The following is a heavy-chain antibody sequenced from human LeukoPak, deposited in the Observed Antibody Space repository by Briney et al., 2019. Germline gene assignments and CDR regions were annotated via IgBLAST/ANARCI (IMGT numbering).Heavy chain of an antibody. CDR2: INNSGST. CDR1: GGSISSYY. D-gene: IGHD3-22*01. V-gene: IGHV4-4*07. J-gene: IGHJ4*02. CDR3: AREVTPFDYYYDSSGYSSTPEYYFGY. Sequence: PSETLSLTCTVSGGSISSYYWSWIRQPAGKGLEWIGRINNSGSTNYNPSLKSRVTMSVDTSKNQFSLKLSSVTAADTAVYYCAREVTPFDYYYDSSGYSSTPEYYFGYWGQGTLVTVSS.